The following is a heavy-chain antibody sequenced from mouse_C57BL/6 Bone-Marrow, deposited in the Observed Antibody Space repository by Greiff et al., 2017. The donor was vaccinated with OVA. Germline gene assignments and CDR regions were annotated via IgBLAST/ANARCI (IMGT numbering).Heavy chain of an antibody. Sequence: QVHVKQPGAELVKPGASVKMSCKASGYTFTSYWITWVKQRPGQGLEWIGDIYPGTGGTPYNEKFKCKATLTVDTSSSTAYMQLSSLTSEDSAVYYCARGGAMDYWGQGTSVTVSS. CDR1: GYTFTSYW. CDR2: IYPGTGGT. CDR3: ARGGAMDY. V-gene: IGHV1-55*01. J-gene: IGHJ4*01.